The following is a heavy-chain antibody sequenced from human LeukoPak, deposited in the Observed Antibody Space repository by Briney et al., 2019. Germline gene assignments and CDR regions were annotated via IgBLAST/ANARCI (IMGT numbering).Heavy chain of an antibody. J-gene: IGHJ4*02. V-gene: IGHV4-4*07. CDR1: GASISNYY. CDR2: TYTSGST. CDR3: ARDGYSGYDDGYY. Sequence: SETLSLTCTVSGASISNYYWSWIRQPAGKGLEWIGRTYTSGSTNYNPSLKSRVTVSVDTSKNQLSLKLRSVTAADTAVYYCARDGYSGYDDGYYWGQGTLVTVSS. D-gene: IGHD5-12*01.